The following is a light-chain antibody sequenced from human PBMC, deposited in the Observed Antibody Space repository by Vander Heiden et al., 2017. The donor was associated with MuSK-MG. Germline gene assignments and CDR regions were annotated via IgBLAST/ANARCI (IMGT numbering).Light chain of an antibody. CDR2: AAP. CDR3: QQSYSTGLT. J-gene: IGKJ4*01. CDR1: QSISSY. Sequence: DIQMTQSPSSLSASVGDRVTITCRASQSISSYLNWYQQKPGKAPKLLIYAAPSLQSGVPSRFSGSGSGTDFTLTISSLQPEDFATYYCQQSYSTGLTFGGGTKVEIK. V-gene: IGKV1-39*01.